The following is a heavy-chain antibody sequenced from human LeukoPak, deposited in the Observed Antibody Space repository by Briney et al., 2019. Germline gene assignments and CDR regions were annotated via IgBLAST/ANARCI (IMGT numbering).Heavy chain of an antibody. CDR1: GYTNTRYN. D-gene: IGHD1-1*01. CDR3: VLFYAGRPNY. CDR2: IDPRGGST. Sequence: ASVKVSCKASGYTNTRYNIHWVRQAPGQGLEWMGMIDPRGGSTTYAQKFQGRVTMTRDTSTTTVFMELTSLNSDDTAMYNCVLFYAGRPNYWGQGTLVTVSS. V-gene: IGHV1-46*01. J-gene: IGHJ4*02.